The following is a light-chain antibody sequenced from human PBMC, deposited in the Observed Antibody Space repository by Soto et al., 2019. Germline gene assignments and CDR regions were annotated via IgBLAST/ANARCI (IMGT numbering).Light chain of an antibody. J-gene: IGLJ1*01. Sequence: QSALTQPASVSASPGQSITISCTGTSSDIGGYNSVSWYQQHPGKAPKLMFYDVNDRPSGASNRFSGSKSGNTASLTISGLQAEDEAHYYCSSFRGSTVVFGSGTKLTVL. CDR2: DVN. CDR3: SSFRGSTVV. CDR1: SSDIGGYNS. V-gene: IGLV2-14*03.